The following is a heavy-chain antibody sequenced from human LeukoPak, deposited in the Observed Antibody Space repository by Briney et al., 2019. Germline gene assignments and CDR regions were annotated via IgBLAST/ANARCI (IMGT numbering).Heavy chain of an antibody. Sequence: AGGSLRLSCAASGFTFSSYGMHWVRQAPGKGLEWVAGISYDGSNKYYADSVKGRFTISRDNSKNTLYLQMNSLRVEDTAVYYCAELGITMIGGVWGKGTTVTISS. J-gene: IGHJ6*04. CDR1: GFTFSSYG. CDR2: ISYDGSNK. CDR3: AELGITMIGGV. D-gene: IGHD3-10*02. V-gene: IGHV3-30*18.